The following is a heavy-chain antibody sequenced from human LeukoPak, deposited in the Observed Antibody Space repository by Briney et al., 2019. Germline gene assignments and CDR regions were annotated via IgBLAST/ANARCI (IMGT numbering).Heavy chain of an antibody. D-gene: IGHD6-6*01. J-gene: IGHJ2*01. CDR2: IGGGGDT. CDR3: AREVVDSISSGWYFDL. Sequence: PGGSLSLSCAASGFTFSSSDMHWVPQATGKGLEWVSAIGGGGDTYYPDSVKGRFIFSRENAKNSLDLQMDSLRVGDTAVYYCAREVVDSISSGWYFDLWGRGTLVTVSS. V-gene: IGHV3-13*01. CDR1: GFTFSSSD.